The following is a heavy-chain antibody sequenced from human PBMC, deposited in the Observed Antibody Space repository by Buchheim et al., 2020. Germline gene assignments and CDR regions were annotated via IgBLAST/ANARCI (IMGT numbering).Heavy chain of an antibody. CDR1: GYTFTGYY. Sequence: QVQLVQSGAEVKKPGASVKVSCKASGYTFTGYYMHWVRQAPGQGLEWMGGIIPIFGTANYAQKFQGRVTITADESTSTAYMELSSLRSEDTAVYYCARGGRFSTGGFGAPRAYYYGMDVWGQGTT. D-gene: IGHD3-10*01. J-gene: IGHJ6*02. CDR3: ARGGRFSTGGFGAPRAYYYGMDV. CDR2: IIPIFGTA. V-gene: IGHV1-69*01.